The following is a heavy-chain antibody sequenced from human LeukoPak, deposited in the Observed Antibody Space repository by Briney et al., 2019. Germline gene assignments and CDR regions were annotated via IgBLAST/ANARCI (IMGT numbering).Heavy chain of an antibody. V-gene: IGHV4-59*01. Sequence: SQTLSLTCTVSGGSISSYYWSWIRQPPGKGLEWIGYIFYSGSTDYNPSLKSRVTISVPTSKNQFSLKLSSVTAADTAVYYCARGRDYYDSSGTLVFDYWGQGTLVTVSS. CDR2: IFYSGST. CDR3: ARGRDYYDSSGTLVFDY. J-gene: IGHJ4*02. D-gene: IGHD3-22*01. CDR1: GGSISSYY.